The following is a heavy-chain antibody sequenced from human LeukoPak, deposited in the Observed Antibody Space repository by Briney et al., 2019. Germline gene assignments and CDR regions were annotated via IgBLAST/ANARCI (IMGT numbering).Heavy chain of an antibody. CDR1: GGSISSSSYY. D-gene: IGHD2-2*01. V-gene: IGHV4-39*07. CDR2: IYYSGST. CDR3: AREGYCSSTSCSHYYYYYMDV. J-gene: IGHJ6*03. Sequence: SETLSLTCTVSGGSISSSSYYWGWIRQPPGKGLEWIGSIYYSGSTYYNTSVKSRVTISVDTSKNQFSLKVSSVTAADTAVYYCAREGYCSSTSCSHYYYYYMDVWGKGTTVTVSS.